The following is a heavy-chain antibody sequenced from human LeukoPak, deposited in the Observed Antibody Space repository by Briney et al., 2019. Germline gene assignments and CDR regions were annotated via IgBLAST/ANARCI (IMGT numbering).Heavy chain of an antibody. V-gene: IGHV1-2*02. CDR1: GYTFTGYY. Sequence: ASVKVSCKASGYTFTGYYMHWVRQAPGQGLEWMGWINPNSGDTNYAQKFQGRVTMTRDTSISTTYMELSRLRSDDTAVYYCARDSIVYYYDSSSYYYNYLDYWGQGSLVTVSS. CDR3: ARDSIVYYYDSSSYYYNYLDY. D-gene: IGHD3-22*01. CDR2: INPNSGDT. J-gene: IGHJ4*02.